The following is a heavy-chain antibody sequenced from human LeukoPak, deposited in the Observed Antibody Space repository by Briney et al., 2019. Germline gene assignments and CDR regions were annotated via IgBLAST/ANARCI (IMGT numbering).Heavy chain of an antibody. CDR2: IIPIFGTA. CDR1: GGTFSSYA. Sequence: SVKVSCKASGGTFSSYAISWVRQAPGQGLEWMGGIIPIFGTANYAQKFQGRVTITTDESTSTAYMELSSLRSEDTAVYYCARGSEIVSPPAFDILGQGTMVTVSS. D-gene: IGHD2-15*01. V-gene: IGHV1-69*05. CDR3: ARGSEIVSPPAFDI. J-gene: IGHJ3*02.